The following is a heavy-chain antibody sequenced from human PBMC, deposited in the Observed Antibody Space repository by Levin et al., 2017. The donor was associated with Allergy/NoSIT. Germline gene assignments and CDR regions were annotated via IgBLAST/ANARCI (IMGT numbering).Heavy chain of an antibody. J-gene: IGHJ4*02. Sequence: GGSLRLSCAASGITVSSHYMSWVRQAPGRGLEWVSSIYSGGTTYYADSVKGRFTISRDNSKSTLYLHMNTLRVEDTAVYYCTRSRDCSGGACYRGVFDYWGQGILVTVSS. D-gene: IGHD2-15*01. V-gene: IGHV3-66*01. CDR1: GITVSSHY. CDR3: TRSRDCSGGACYRGVFDY. CDR2: IYSGGTT.